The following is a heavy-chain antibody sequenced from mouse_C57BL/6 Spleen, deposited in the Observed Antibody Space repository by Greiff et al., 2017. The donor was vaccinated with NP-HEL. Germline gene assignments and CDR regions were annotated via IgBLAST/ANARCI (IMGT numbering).Heavy chain of an antibody. CDR2: IDPSDSET. D-gene: IGHD1-1*01. J-gene: IGHJ2*01. CDR3: ARKKDYYGSSYVDY. CDR1: GYTFTSYW. V-gene: IGHV1-52*01. Sequence: QVQLQQPGAELVRPGSSVKLSCKASGYTFTSYWMHWVKQRPIQGLEWIGNIDPSDSETHYNQKFKDKATLTVDKSSSTAYMQLSSLTSEDSAVXYCARKKDYYGSSYVDYWGQGTTLTVSS.